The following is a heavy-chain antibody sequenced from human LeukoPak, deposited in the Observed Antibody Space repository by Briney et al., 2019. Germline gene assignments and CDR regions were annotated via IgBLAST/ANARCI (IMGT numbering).Heavy chain of an antibody. D-gene: IGHD6-25*01. CDR3: AKDESPRIAADNY. CDR1: GFTFKNLH. V-gene: IGHV3-23*01. Sequence: GGSLRLSCAASGFTFKNLHMSWVRQTPGKGLEWVSAISGSGDRTYYADSVNGRFTISRDNSKNTLFLQMNSLRAEDTAVYYCAKDESPRIAADNYWGQGTLVTVS. CDR2: ISGSGDRT. J-gene: IGHJ4*02.